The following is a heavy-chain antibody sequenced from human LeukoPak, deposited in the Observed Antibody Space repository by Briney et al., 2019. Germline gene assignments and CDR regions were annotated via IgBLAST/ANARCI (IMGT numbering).Heavy chain of an antibody. CDR3: ARRRGSSGRYIDY. Sequence: SETLSLTCTVSGGSIISSLYHWGWIRQSPEKGLEWIGTVSSSGTTDYNPSLESRLTLSVDTSKNQFSLKLSSVTAADTAVYYCARRRGSSGRYIDYWGQGTLVTVSS. V-gene: IGHV4-39*01. J-gene: IGHJ4*02. D-gene: IGHD3-22*01. CDR2: VSSSGTT. CDR1: GGSIISSLYH.